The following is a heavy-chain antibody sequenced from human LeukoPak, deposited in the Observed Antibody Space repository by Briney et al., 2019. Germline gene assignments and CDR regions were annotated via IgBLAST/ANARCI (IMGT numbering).Heavy chain of an antibody. D-gene: IGHD1-26*01. CDR2: INPNSGGT. CDR3: ASGSGSYVAYFDY. J-gene: IGHJ4*02. CDR1: GYTFTGYY. Sequence: ASVKVSCKASGYTFTGYYMHWVRQAPGQGLEWMGWINPNSGGTNYAQKFQGRVTMTRDTSISTAYMELSRLRSEDTAVYYCASGSGSYVAYFDYWGQGTLVTVSS. V-gene: IGHV1-2*02.